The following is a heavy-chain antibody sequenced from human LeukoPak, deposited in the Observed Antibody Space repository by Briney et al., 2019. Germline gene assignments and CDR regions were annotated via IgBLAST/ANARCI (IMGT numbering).Heavy chain of an antibody. CDR1: GGSISCYY. D-gene: IGHD3-22*01. CDR2: IYTSGST. J-gene: IGHJ5*02. V-gene: IGHV4-4*07. CDR3: ARDPYDSSGYYYHWFDP. Sequence: KPSETLSLTCTVSGGSISCYYGSWLRQPAGKGLEWIGRIYTSGSTNYNPSLKSRVTMSVDTSKNQFSLKLSSVTAADTAVYYCARDPYDSSGYYYHWFDPWGQGTLVTVSS.